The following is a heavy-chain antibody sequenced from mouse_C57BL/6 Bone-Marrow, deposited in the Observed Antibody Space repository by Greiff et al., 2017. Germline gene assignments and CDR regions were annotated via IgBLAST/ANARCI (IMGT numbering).Heavy chain of an antibody. V-gene: IGHV1-69*01. CDR2: IDPSDSYT. J-gene: IGHJ2*01. CDR3: ARGDSSGYLYYFDY. Sequence: VQLQQPGAELVMPGASVKLSCKASGYTFTSYWMHWVKQRPGQGLEWIGEIDPSDSYTKYNQKFKGKSTLTVDKSSSTAYMQLSSLTSEDSAVYYCARGDSSGYLYYFDYWGQGTTLTVSS. D-gene: IGHD3-2*02. CDR1: GYTFTSYW.